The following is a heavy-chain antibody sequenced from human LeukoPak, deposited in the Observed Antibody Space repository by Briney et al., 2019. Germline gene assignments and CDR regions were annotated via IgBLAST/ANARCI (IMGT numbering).Heavy chain of an antibody. CDR1: GFTVSTNC. J-gene: IGHJ4*02. V-gene: IGHV3-53*01. D-gene: IGHD6-19*01. CDR3: ATAVAGPPFDY. Sequence: GGSLRLSCAASGFTVSTNCMSWVRQAPGKGLEWVSVIYSADSTYYADSVKGRFTISRDNSKNTLYLQMNSLRAEDTAVYYCATAVAGPPFDYWGQGTLVTVSS. CDR2: IYSADST.